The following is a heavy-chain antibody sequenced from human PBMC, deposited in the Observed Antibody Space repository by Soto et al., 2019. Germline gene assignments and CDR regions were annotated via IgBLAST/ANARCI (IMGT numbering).Heavy chain of an antibody. J-gene: IGHJ1*01. Sequence: GGSLRLSCAASGFTFSSYAMSWVRQAPGKGLEWVSAISGSGGSTYYADSVKGRFTISRDNSKNTLYLQMNSLRAEDTAVYYCAKDPYSSGWPSYFQQWGQGTLVTVSS. CDR1: GFTFSSYA. CDR3: AKDPYSSGWPSYFQQ. CDR2: ISGSGGST. V-gene: IGHV3-23*01. D-gene: IGHD6-19*01.